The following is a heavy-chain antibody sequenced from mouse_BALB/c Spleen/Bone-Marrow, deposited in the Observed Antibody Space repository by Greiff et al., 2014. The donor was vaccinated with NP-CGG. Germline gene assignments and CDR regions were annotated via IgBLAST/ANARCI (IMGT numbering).Heavy chain of an antibody. CDR1: GLTFSSYG. CDR3: TSLSSMITAAWFAY. CDR2: IKSNGGST. D-gene: IGHD2-4*01. V-gene: IGHV5-6-3*01. Sequence: EVNVVESGGGLVQPGGSLKLSCAASGLTFSSYGMSWVRQNIDKRLELVATIKSNGGSTYYPDSVKGRFSISRDNAKNTLDLQMSSLKSEDTAMYYCTSLSSMITAAWFAYWGQGTLVTISA. J-gene: IGHJ3*01.